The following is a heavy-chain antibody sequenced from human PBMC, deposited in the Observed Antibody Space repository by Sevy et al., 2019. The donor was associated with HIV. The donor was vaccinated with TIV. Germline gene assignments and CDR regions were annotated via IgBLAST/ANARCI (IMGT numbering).Heavy chain of an antibody. CDR3: ARAPPVRSGDDSLNWFDP. CDR1: GGSISAYY. D-gene: IGHD5-12*01. Sequence: SETLSLTCTVSGGSISAYYWSWIRQPPGKGLEYLGYIYYTGSTNYNPSLKSRVTISADTSKNQFSLKLSSVTAADTVVYYCARAPPVRSGDDSLNWFDPWGQGTLVTVSS. V-gene: IGHV4-59*01. J-gene: IGHJ5*02. CDR2: IYYTGST.